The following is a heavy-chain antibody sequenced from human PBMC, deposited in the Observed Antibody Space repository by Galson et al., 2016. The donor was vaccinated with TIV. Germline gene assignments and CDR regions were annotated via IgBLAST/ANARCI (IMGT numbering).Heavy chain of an antibody. CDR3: ARDHTPSIVVASDAFDI. Sequence: SLRLSCAASGFSFSCHAMHWVRQAPGKGLEWVAMISYDGTNNNYADSVKGRFTISRDNSKNTVFLQMGSLSAEDTAVYYCARDHTPSIVVASDAFDIWGQGTMVAVSS. V-gene: IGHV3-30*15. J-gene: IGHJ3*02. CDR2: ISYDGTNN. CDR1: GFSFSCHA. D-gene: IGHD3-22*01.